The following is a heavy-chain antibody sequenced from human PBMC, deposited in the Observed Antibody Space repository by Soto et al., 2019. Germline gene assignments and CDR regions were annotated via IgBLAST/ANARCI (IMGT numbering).Heavy chain of an antibody. CDR1: GFTFSSYA. V-gene: IGHV3-30-3*01. J-gene: IGHJ3*02. D-gene: IGHD2-2*01. CDR3: ARQFVVVQDGDAFDI. CDR2: ISYDGSNK. Sequence: GGSLRLSCAASGFTFSSYAMHWVRQAPGKGLEWVAVISYDGSNKYYADSVKGRFTISRDNSKNTLYLQMNSLRAEDTAVYYCARQFVVVQDGDAFDIWGQGTMVTVSS.